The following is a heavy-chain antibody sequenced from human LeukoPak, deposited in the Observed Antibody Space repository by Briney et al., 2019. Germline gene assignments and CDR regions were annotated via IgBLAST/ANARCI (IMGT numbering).Heavy chain of an antibody. J-gene: IGHJ5*02. CDR2: IYYSGST. Sequence: SETLSLTCTVSGGSISSYYWSWIRQPPGKGLEWIGYIYYSGSTNYNPSLKSRVTISVDTSKNQFSLKLSSVTAADTAVYYCATLYCTRTSCYFLDPWGQGTLVTVSS. D-gene: IGHD2-2*01. V-gene: IGHV4-59*01. CDR3: ATLYCTRTSCYFLDP. CDR1: GGSISSYY.